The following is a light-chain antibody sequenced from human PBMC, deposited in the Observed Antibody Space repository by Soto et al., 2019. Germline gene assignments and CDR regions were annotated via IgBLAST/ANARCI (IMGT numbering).Light chain of an antibody. CDR2: GAS. Sequence: EIVMTQSPATLSVSPGERATLSCRASQNVNSNLAWYQQKPGQAPRLLIYGASARATGVPGRFSGSGSGTEFTLTISSLQSEDFTFYYCQQYNNWPAYTFGQGTKVDIK. CDR3: QQYNNWPAYT. J-gene: IGKJ2*01. V-gene: IGKV3-15*01. CDR1: QNVNSN.